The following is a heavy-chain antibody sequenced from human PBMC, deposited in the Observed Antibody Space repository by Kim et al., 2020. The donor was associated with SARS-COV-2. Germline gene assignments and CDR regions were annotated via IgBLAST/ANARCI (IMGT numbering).Heavy chain of an antibody. Sequence: GGSLRLSCAASGFTFSSYAMSWVRQAPGKGLEWVSVIYSGGSSTYYAESVKGRFTISRDNSKNTLYLQMNSLRAEDTAVYYCAKDLRAGATQNWGQGTLVTVSS. CDR3: AKDLRAGATQN. D-gene: IGHD1-26*01. V-gene: IGHV3-23*03. J-gene: IGHJ4*02. CDR2: IYSGGSST. CDR1: GFTFSSYA.